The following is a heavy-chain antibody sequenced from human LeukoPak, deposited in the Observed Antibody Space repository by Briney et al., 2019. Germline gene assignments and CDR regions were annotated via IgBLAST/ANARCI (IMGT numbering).Heavy chain of an antibody. J-gene: IGHJ4*02. Sequence: PGRSLRLSCAASGFTFNSYGVHWVRQAPGKGLEWVAVISYDGPNKYYADSVKGRFTISRDNSKNTLYLQMNSLRAEDTAVYYCARDSSGLPHPNYYFDYWGQGTLVTVSS. CDR2: ISYDGPNK. CDR3: ARDSSGLPHPNYYFDY. V-gene: IGHV3-30*03. D-gene: IGHD6-19*01. CDR1: GFTFNSYG.